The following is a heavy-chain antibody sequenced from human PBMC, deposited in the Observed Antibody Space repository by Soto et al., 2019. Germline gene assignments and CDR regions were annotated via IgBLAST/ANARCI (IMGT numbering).Heavy chain of an antibody. CDR3: ARDLRDYSGGYLGGALDT. Sequence: EVQLVESGGGLVQPGGSLRLSCAASGFTVSDKYMNWVRQAPGKRLEWVSVIHSDGTTYFADSVKGRFTISRDKSKKTRYLQMNSLRAEDTAVYYRARDLRDYSGGYLGGALDTWGQGTMVTVSS. CDR1: GFTVSDKY. J-gene: IGHJ3*02. CDR2: IHSDGTT. V-gene: IGHV3-66*01. D-gene: IGHD6-13*01.